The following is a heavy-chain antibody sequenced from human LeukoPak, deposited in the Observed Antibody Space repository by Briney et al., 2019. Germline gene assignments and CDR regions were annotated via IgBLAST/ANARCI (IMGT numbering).Heavy chain of an antibody. CDR3: ARGGYYGSGNDFRFDP. D-gene: IGHD3-10*01. Sequence: IPSETLSLTCTVSGGSINSYCWSWIRQPPGKGLECIGYIHYTGSTNYNPSLKSRVTISVDTSKSQFSLKLSSVTAADTAIYYCARGGYYGSGNDFRFDPWGQGTLVTVSS. CDR1: GGSINSYC. V-gene: IGHV4-59*01. CDR2: IHYTGST. J-gene: IGHJ5*02.